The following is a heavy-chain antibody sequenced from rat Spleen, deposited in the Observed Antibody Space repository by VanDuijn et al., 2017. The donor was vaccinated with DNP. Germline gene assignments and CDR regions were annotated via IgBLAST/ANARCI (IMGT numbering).Heavy chain of an antibody. V-gene: IGHV3-3*01. Sequence: EVQLQESGPGLVKPSQSLSLTCSVTGFSITSNHKWSWIRKFPGNELEWMGYINNAGSTNYNPSLKSRFSITRDTSKNQFFLQVNSVRNEDTATYYGAIQLGVFDYWGQGVMVIVSS. CDR3: AIQLGVFDY. CDR1: GFSITSNHK. J-gene: IGHJ2*01. CDR2: INNAGST. D-gene: IGHD5-1*01.